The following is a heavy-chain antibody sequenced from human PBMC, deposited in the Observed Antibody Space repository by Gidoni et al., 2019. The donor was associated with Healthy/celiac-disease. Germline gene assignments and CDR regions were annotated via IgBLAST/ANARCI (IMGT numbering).Heavy chain of an antibody. V-gene: IGHV1-69*06. CDR3: KIYYYDSSGYYALPGAFDI. J-gene: IGHJ3*02. Sequence: QVQLVQSGAEVKKPGSSVKVSCKASGGTFSSYAISWVRQAPGQGLEWMGGIIPIFGTANYAQKFQGRVTITADKSTSTAYMELSSLRSEDTAVYYCKIYYYDSSGYYALPGAFDIWGQGTMVTVSS. CDR1: GGTFSSYA. D-gene: IGHD3-22*01. CDR2: IIPIFGTA.